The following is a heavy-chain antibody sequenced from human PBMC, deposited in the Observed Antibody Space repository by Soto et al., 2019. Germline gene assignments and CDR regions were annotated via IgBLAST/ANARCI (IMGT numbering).Heavy chain of an antibody. Sequence: EVQLLESGGGLVQPGGSLRLSCAAPGFTFSSYAMSWVRQAPGKGLEWVSAISGSGGSTYYADSVKGRFTISRDNSKNTLYLQMNSLRAEDTAVYYCAKEWVDIVATTQYYFDYWGQGTLVTVSS. CDR1: GFTFSSYA. J-gene: IGHJ4*02. V-gene: IGHV3-23*01. D-gene: IGHD5-12*01. CDR3: AKEWVDIVATTQYYFDY. CDR2: ISGSGGST.